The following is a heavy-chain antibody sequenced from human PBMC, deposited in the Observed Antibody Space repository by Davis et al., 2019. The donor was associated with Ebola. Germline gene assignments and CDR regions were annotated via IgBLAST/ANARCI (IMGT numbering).Heavy chain of an antibody. D-gene: IGHD3-3*01. CDR3: ARAGFDEVLDY. CDR2: VSHSERER. CDR1: AFTFRNYA. Sequence: PGGSLRLSCAASAFTFRNYAMHWVRQAPGKGLEWVAVVSHSERERFYADSVKGRFTISRDNSENTLYLQMNSLTADDTSVYYCARAGFDEVLDYWGQGTPVTVSS. J-gene: IGHJ4*02. V-gene: IGHV3-30*04.